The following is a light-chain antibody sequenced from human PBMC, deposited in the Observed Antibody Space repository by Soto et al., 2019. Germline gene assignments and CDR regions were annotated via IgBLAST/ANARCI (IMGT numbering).Light chain of an antibody. V-gene: IGLV7-43*01. CDR3: LLLCHDLRV. J-gene: IGLJ3*02. Sequence: QTVVTQEPSLTVSPGGTVTLTCASSTGAVTSGYYPSWFQRKPGQAPKKLIYRTSNNHSWTPARFSGSLLGGKAALTLSDVQPEDEAEYYCLLLCHDLRVFGGGTKLTVL. CDR1: TGAVTSGYY. CDR2: RTS.